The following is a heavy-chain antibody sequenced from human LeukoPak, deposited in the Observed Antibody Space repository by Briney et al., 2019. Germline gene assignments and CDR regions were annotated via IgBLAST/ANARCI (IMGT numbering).Heavy chain of an antibody. J-gene: IGHJ4*02. V-gene: IGHV3-66*01. D-gene: IGHD6-19*01. Sequence: GGSLRLSCAASGFSVSNTYIHWVRQVPGKGLEWVSVIYGGGNAYYADSVRGRFSMSRDNSQNTLHLQMNSLRADDTAVYYCARGTKATYTSGWPPADWGQGTLVTVSS. CDR3: ARGTKATYTSGWPPAD. CDR2: IYGGGNA. CDR1: GFSVSNTY.